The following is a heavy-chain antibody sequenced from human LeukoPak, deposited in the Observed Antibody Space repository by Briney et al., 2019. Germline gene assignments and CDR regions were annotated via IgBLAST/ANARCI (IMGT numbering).Heavy chain of an antibody. V-gene: IGHV3-23*01. J-gene: IGHJ5*02. CDR2: ISGSGGST. Sequence: GGSLRLSCAASGFTFSSYAVSWVRQAPGKGLEWVSAISGSGGSTYYADSVKGRFTISRDNSKNTLYLQMNSLRAEDTAVYYCAKDAYGDYGAGVWFDPWGQGTLVTVSS. CDR1: GFTFSSYA. CDR3: AKDAYGDYGAGVWFDP. D-gene: IGHD4-17*01.